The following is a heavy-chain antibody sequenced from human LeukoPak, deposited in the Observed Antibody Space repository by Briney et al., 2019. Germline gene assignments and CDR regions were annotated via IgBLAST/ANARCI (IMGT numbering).Heavy chain of an antibody. Sequence: GGSLRLSCAASGFTCSSYGMHWVRQAPGKGLEWVAFIRYDSNKNYYRESVKGRFTISRDNSKNTLYLQMNGLRAEDTAVYFCAKDKDPWKSTSISDFDYWGQGTLVTVSS. J-gene: IGHJ4*02. CDR2: IRYDSNKN. CDR3: AKDKDPWKSTSISDFDY. V-gene: IGHV3-30*02. D-gene: IGHD1-1*01. CDR1: GFTCSSYG.